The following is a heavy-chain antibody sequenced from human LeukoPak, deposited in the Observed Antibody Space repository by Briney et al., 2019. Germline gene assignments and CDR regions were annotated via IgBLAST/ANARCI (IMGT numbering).Heavy chain of an antibody. CDR2: IIPILGIA. Sequence: SVKVSCKASGGTFSSYAISWVRQAPGQGLEWMGRIIPILGIANYAQKFQGRVTITADKSTSTAYMELSSLRSEDTAVYYCASCYYYGSGSYEPFDYWGQGTLVTVSS. CDR1: GGTFSSYA. J-gene: IGHJ4*02. D-gene: IGHD3-10*01. V-gene: IGHV1-69*04. CDR3: ASCYYYGSGSYEPFDY.